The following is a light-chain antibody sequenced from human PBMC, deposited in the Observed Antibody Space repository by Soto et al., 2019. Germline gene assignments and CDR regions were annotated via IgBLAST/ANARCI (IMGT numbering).Light chain of an antibody. V-gene: IGKV3-20*01. CDR2: ATS. J-gene: IGKJ5*01. CDR1: QSVSSSY. Sequence: EIVLTQSPGTLSLSPGERATLSCRASQSVSSSYLAWYQQKPGQAPRLLMFATSTRATGIPDSFSGSGSGTDFSLTISRLEPEDFAVYYCQQYSSSPVTFGQGTRLEIK. CDR3: QQYSSSPVT.